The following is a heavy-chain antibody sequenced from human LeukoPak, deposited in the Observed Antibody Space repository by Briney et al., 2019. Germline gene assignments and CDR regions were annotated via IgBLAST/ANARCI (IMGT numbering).Heavy chain of an antibody. Sequence: SVKVSCKASGFTFTSSAMQWVRQARGQRLEWIGWIVVGSGNTNYAQKFQERVTITRDMSTSTAYMELSSLRSEDTAVYYCAAEVYDYVWGSYRPIRFDPWGQGTLVTVSS. J-gene: IGHJ5*02. V-gene: IGHV1-58*02. CDR1: GFTFTSSA. CDR3: AAEVYDYVWGSYRPIRFDP. CDR2: IVVGSGNT. D-gene: IGHD3-16*02.